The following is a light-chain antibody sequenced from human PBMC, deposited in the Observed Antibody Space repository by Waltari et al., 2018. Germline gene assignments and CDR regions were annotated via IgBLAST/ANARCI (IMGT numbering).Light chain of an antibody. CDR3: QQYYNTPLT. V-gene: IGKV4-1*01. Sequence: DIVMTQSPESLAVSLGERATINCKTRKSVLYSSNKKNHLAWYQQKPGQPPKLLLYWASTGKSGVPERFSGSGSETDFTLTVTSLQAEDVAVYYCQQYYNTPLTFGGGTKVEIK. CDR2: WAS. J-gene: IGKJ4*01. CDR1: KSVLYSSNKKNH.